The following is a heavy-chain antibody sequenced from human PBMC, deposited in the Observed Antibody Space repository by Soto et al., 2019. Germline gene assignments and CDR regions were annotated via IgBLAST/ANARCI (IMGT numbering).Heavy chain of an antibody. V-gene: IGHV1-69*01. CDR2: IIPIYGTT. CDR1: GGTFSSYA. CDR3: ARDLGGCSAGSCRHNWFDP. Sequence: QVQLVQSGAEVKKPGSSVKVSCKASGGTFSSYAISWVRRAPGQGLEWMGGIIPIYGTTNYAQKFQDRVTITADESTSTAYMELSSLTSEDTAVYYCARDLGGCSAGSCRHNWFDPWGQGPLVTVSS. D-gene: IGHD2-15*01. J-gene: IGHJ5*02.